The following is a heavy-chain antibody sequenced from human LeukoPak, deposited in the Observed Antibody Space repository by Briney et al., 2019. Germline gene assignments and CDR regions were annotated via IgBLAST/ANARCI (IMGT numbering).Heavy chain of an antibody. CDR2: IRQDGSEK. Sequence: PGGSLRLSCAASGFTFSSYWMSWVRQAPGKGLEWVANIRQDGSEKYYVDSVRGRFTISRDNAKNSLYLQMNSLRAEDTALYYCARDSNYYRTLGYWGQGTLVTVSS. V-gene: IGHV3-7*03. CDR3: ARDSNYYRTLGY. D-gene: IGHD1-14*01. J-gene: IGHJ4*02. CDR1: GFTFSSYW.